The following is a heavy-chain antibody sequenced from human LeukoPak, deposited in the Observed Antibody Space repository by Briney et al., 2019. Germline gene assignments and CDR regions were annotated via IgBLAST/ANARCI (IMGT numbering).Heavy chain of an antibody. J-gene: IGHJ3*02. V-gene: IGHV3-21*01. CDR1: GFTFSSYS. CDR3: ARVFRPSLTVFIIRGAFDI. CDR2: ISSSSSYI. D-gene: IGHD3-3*01. Sequence: GGSLRLSCAASGFTFSSYSMDWVRQAPGKGLEWVASISSSSSYIYYADSVEGRFTISRDNAKNSLYLQMNSLRVEDTAVYYCARVFRPSLTVFIIRGAFDIWGQGTMVTVSS.